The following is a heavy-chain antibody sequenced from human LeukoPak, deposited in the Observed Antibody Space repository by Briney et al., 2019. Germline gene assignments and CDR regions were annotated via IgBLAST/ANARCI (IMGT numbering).Heavy chain of an antibody. CDR2: ISGSGGNA. J-gene: IGHJ4*02. Sequence: GGSLRLSCAASGFTLSSYGMSWVRQAPRKGLEWVSSISGSGGNAYYADSVKGRFTISRDNSKNTLYLQMNSLRDGGMAVYYCAKKWFGENWGEGTLVTLSS. CDR1: GFTLSSYG. D-gene: IGHD3-10*01. V-gene: IGHV3-23*01. CDR3: AKKWFGEN.